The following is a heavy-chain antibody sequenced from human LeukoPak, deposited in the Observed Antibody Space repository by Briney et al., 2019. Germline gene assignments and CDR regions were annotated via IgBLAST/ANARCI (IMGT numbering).Heavy chain of an antibody. CDR2: INHGGSS. CDR3: ASGSPYQK. D-gene: IGHD2-15*01. CDR1: GGSISSGSYY. Sequence: PSETLSLTCTVSGGSISSGSYYWGWIRQPPGKGLEYVASINHGGSSYYNPSLKSRVTISVDTSKNQFSLKLNSVTAADTAVYYCASGSPYQKWGQGTLVTVSS. J-gene: IGHJ4*02. V-gene: IGHV4-39*01.